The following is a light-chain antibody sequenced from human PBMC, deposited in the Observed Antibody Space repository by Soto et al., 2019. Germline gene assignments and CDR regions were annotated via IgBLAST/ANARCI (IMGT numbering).Light chain of an antibody. CDR2: DAS. CDR3: KQFNNYPLT. Sequence: INLAHSPSSLSASLEERVTMTCRASQGISSALDWYQQKPGKAPKLLIYDASSLESGVPSRFSGSGYGKDFTLTISSLQHEDFATYYCKQFNNYPLTFGGGTK. J-gene: IGKJ4*01. V-gene: IGKV1D-13*01. CDR1: QGISSA.